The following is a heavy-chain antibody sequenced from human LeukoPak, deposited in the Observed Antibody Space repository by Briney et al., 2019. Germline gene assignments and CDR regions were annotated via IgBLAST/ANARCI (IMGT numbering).Heavy chain of an antibody. Sequence: GGSLRLSCEASGFSFSSYNMDWVRQTPGKGLEWISSITTSSSYTFYADSVKGRFTISRDNARNSLYLQMNSLTAEDTAVYYCARDPYSGAYGDTYYYYMDVWGKGTTVTISS. D-gene: IGHD1-26*01. V-gene: IGHV3-21*01. CDR3: ARDPYSGAYGDTYYYYMDV. J-gene: IGHJ6*03. CDR2: ITTSSSYT. CDR1: GFSFSSYN.